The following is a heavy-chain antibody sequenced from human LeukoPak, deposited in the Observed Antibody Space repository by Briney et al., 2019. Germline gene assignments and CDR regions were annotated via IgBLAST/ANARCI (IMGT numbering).Heavy chain of an antibody. CDR3: ARDRRSHYYDSSGYPEFDY. CDR2: IWYDGSNK. D-gene: IGHD3-22*01. V-gene: IGHV3-33*01. CDR1: GFTFSSYG. J-gene: IGHJ4*02. Sequence: GGSPRLSCAASGFTFSSYGMHWVRQAPGKGLEWVAVIWYDGSNKYYADSVKGRFTISRDNSKNTLYLQMNSLRAEDTAVYYCARDRRSHYYDSSGYPEFDYWGQGTLVTVSS.